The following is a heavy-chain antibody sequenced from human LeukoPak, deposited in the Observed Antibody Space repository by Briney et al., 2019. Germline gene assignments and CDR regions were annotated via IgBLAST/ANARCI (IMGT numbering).Heavy chain of an antibody. V-gene: IGHV1-2*02. Sequence: ASVKVSCKASGYTFTGYYMHWVRQAPGQGLEWMRWINPNSGGTNYAQKFQGRVTMTRDTSISTAYMELSRLRSDDTAVYYCARDGEYYDFWSGYPRADYYYYMDVWGKGTTVTVSS. J-gene: IGHJ6*03. D-gene: IGHD3-3*01. CDR1: GYTFTGYY. CDR2: INPNSGGT. CDR3: ARDGEYYDFWSGYPRADYYYYMDV.